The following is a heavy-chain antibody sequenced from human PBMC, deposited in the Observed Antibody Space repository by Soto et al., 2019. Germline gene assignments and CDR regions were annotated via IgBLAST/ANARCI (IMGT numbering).Heavy chain of an antibody. Sequence: PSETLYLTCAVYGGSFSGYYWSWIRQLPGKGLEWIGEINDSGSTNYNPSLKSRVTMSVDTSKNQFSLKLSSVTAADTAVYYCARDYSSSSYYYYYMDVWGKGTTVTVSS. V-gene: IGHV4-34*01. CDR3: ARDYSSSSYYYYYMDV. CDR1: GGSFSGYY. J-gene: IGHJ6*03. CDR2: INDSGST. D-gene: IGHD6-6*01.